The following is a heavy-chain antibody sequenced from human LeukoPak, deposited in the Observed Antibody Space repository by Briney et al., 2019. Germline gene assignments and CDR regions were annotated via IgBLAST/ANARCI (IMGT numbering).Heavy chain of an antibody. V-gene: IGHV1-69*06. CDR1: GGTFSSYA. CDR2: IIPIFGTA. J-gene: IGHJ6*03. D-gene: IGHD3-22*01. CDR3: ARSPGSSGYYIYYYYMDV. Sequence: SVKVSCKASGGTFSSYAISWVRQAPGQGLEWMGGIIPIFGTANYAQKFQGRVTITADKSTSTAYMELSSLGSEDTAVYYCARSPGSSGYYIYYYYMDVWGKGTTVTVSS.